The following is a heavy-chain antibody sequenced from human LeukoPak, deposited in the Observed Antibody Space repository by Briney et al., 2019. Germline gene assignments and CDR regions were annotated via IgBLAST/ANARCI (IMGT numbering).Heavy chain of an antibody. J-gene: IGHJ6*02. CDR3: TKGLDGMDV. Sequence: PGRSLRLSCAASGLTLDDYDMHWVRQAPGKGLEWASRITWKSGTVRYADSVKGRFTISRDNAKNSLYLQMKRLRAEDTALYYCTKGLDGMDVWGQGTTVTVSS. CDR1: GLTLDDYD. V-gene: IGHV3-9*01. CDR2: ITWKSGTV.